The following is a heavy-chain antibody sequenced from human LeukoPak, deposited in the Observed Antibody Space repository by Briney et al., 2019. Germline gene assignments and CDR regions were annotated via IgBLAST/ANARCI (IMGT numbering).Heavy chain of an antibody. CDR3: TRVGRKGTVTTWGY. V-gene: IGHV3-49*04. CDR1: GFTFGDYA. D-gene: IGHD4-17*01. Sequence: GRSLRPSCTASGFTFGDYAMSWVRQAPGKGLEWVGFIRSKAYGGTTEYAASVKGRFTISRDDSKSIAYLQMNSLKTKDTAVYYCTRVGRKGTVTTWGYWGQGTLVTVSS. J-gene: IGHJ4*02. CDR2: IRSKAYGGTT.